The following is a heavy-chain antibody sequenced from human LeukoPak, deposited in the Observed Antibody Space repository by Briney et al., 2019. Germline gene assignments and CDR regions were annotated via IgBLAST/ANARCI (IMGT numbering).Heavy chain of an antibody. D-gene: IGHD6-13*01. CDR3: ARSSSWHNWFDP. J-gene: IGHJ5*02. V-gene: IGHV1-8*01. CDR1: GYTFTSYD. Sequence: ASVKVSCKASGYTFTSYDINWVRQATGQGLEWMGWMNPNSGNTGYAQKFQGRVTMTRNTSISTAYMELSGLRSEDTAVYYCARSSSWHNWFDPWGQGTLVTVSS. CDR2: MNPNSGNT.